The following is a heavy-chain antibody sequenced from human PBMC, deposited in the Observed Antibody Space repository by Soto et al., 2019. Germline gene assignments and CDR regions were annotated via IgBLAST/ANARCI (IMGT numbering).Heavy chain of an antibody. CDR3: APRVSYSVSWYVGWFDS. Sequence: QITLKESGPTLVEPTQTLTLTCSFSGFSLSNSGVGVGWFRQAPGKALECLGIIYWDNDRGYNPSLNDRLRITKDTSKTPVVDAMTYMEPVDTGTYYCAPRVSYSVSWYVGWFDSWGQGTPVTVS. CDR1: GFSLSNSGVG. D-gene: IGHD3-10*01. V-gene: IGHV2-5*02. CDR2: IYWDNDR. J-gene: IGHJ5*01.